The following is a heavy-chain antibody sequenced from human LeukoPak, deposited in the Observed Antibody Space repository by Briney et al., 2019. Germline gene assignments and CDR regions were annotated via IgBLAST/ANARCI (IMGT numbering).Heavy chain of an antibody. CDR2: ISSDGRA. J-gene: IGHJ4*02. CDR3: AKEAAVIAIPYFAY. V-gene: IGHV3-23*01. D-gene: IGHD2-21*01. Sequence: GASLRLSCAASGFTFRNYAMSWVRQAPGKGLEWVSGISSDGRAFYADSVKGRFTISRDNSKNTLYLQMNSLRAEDTAVYYCAKEAAVIAIPYFAYWGQGTLVTVSS. CDR1: GFTFRNYA.